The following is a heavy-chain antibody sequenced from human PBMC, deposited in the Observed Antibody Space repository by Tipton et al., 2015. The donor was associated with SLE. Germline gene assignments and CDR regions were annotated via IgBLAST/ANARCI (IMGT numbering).Heavy chain of an antibody. CDR1: GFTFSSYW. CDR2: IKQDGSEK. Sequence: GSLTLSCAASGFTFSSYWMSWVRQAPGKGLEWVANIKQDGSEKYYVDSVKGRFTISRDNAKNSLYLQMNSLRAEDTAVYYCARVQGSEIPRGYYFDYWGQGTLVTVSS. D-gene: IGHD2-15*01. J-gene: IGHJ4*02. V-gene: IGHV3-7*01. CDR3: ARVQGSEIPRGYYFDY.